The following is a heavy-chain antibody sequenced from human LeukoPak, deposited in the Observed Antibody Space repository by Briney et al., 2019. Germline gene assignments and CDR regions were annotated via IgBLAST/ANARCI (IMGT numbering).Heavy chain of an antibody. CDR2: INPNSGAT. V-gene: IGHV1-2*02. Sequence: ASVKVSCKASGGTFSSYAISWVRQAPGQGLEWMGWINPNSGATNYAQSFQGRVTVTRDTSISTAYMELRSLISDDTAVYYCARADEYRSEYYFDNWGPGTLVTVSS. D-gene: IGHD6-6*01. CDR1: GGTFSSYA. CDR3: ARADEYRSEYYFDN. J-gene: IGHJ4*02.